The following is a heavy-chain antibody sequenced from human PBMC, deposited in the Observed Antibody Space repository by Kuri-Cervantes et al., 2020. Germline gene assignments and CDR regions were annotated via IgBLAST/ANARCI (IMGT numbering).Heavy chain of an antibody. V-gene: IGHV4-61*02. CDR1: GGSISSGSYY. Sequence: SETLSLTCTVSGGSISSGSYYWSWIRQPAGKGLEWIGRIYTSGSTNYNPSLKSRVTISVDTSKNQFSLKLSSVTAADTAVYYCARSITMVRGRPPRFDYWGQGTLVTVSS. CDR3: ARSITMVRGRPPRFDY. CDR2: IYTSGST. J-gene: IGHJ4*02. D-gene: IGHD3-10*01.